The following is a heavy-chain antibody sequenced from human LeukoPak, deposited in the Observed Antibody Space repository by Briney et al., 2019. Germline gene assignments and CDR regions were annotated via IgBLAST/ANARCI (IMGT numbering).Heavy chain of an antibody. Sequence: SQTLSLTCAISGDSVSSKSAPWNWIRQSPSRGLEWLGRTYYRSKWYNDYAVFVKSRITINPDTSKNQFSLLLNSVTPEDTAVYYCARDRMTGDNWFDPWGQGTLVTVSS. V-gene: IGHV6-1*01. J-gene: IGHJ5*02. D-gene: IGHD1-14*01. CDR2: TYYRSKWYN. CDR1: GDSVSSKSAP. CDR3: ARDRMTGDNWFDP.